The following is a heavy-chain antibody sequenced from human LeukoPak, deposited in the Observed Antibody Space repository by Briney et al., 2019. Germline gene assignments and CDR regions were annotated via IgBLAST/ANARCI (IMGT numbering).Heavy chain of an antibody. CDR1: GGTFSSYA. Sequence: SVKVSCKASGGTFSSYAISWVRQAPGQGLEWMGGIIPIFGTANYAQKFQGRVTITADESTSTAYMELSSLRSEETAVYYCARGEEDVDTAMVTYYYYMDVWGKGTTVTVSS. J-gene: IGHJ6*03. D-gene: IGHD5-18*01. CDR3: ARGEEDVDTAMVTYYYYMDV. CDR2: IIPIFGTA. V-gene: IGHV1-69*13.